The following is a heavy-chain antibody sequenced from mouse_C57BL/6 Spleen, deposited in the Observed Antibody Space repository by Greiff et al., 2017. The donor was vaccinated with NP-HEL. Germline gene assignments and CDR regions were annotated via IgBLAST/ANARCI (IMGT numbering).Heavy chain of an antibody. CDR3: ARHGTTVVGAMDY. J-gene: IGHJ4*01. Sequence: QVQLKQSGPGLVAPSQSLSITCTVSGFSLTSYGVHWVRQPPGKGLEWLVVIWSDGSTTYNSALKSRLSISKDNSKSQVFLKMNSLQTDDTAMYYCARHGTTVVGAMDYWGQGTSVTVSS. CDR1: GFSLTSYG. CDR2: IWSDGST. D-gene: IGHD1-1*01. V-gene: IGHV2-6-1*01.